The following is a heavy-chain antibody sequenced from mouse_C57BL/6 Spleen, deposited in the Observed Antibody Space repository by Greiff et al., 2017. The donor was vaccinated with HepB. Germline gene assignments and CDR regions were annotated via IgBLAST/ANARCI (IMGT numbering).Heavy chain of an antibody. CDR3: ARKGTTVGAFDY. V-gene: IGHV5-4*01. Sequence: DVQLVESGGGLVKPGGSLKLSCAASGFTFSSYAMSWVRQTPEKRLEWVATISDGGSYTYYPDNVKGRFTISRDNAKNNLYLQMSHLKSEDTAMYYCARKGTTVGAFDYWGQGTTLTVSS. CDR1: GFTFSSYA. D-gene: IGHD1-1*01. J-gene: IGHJ2*01. CDR2: ISDGGSYT.